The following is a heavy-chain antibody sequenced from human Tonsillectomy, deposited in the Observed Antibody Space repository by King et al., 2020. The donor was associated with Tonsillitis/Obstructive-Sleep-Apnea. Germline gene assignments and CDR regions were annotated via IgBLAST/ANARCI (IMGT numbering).Heavy chain of an antibody. J-gene: IGHJ6*03. CDR3: ARVMEDTVMVNPLYYHYMDV. Sequence: VQLVESGAEVKKPGESLKISCKGSGYSFTDYWIGWVRQMPGKGLEWMGIIYPGDSDTRYSPSFQGQVTISADKSISTAYLQWSSLKASDTAMYYCARVMEDTVMVNPLYYHYMDVWGKGTTVTVSS. CDR2: IYPGDSDT. V-gene: IGHV5-51*01. D-gene: IGHD5-18*01. CDR1: GYSFTDYW.